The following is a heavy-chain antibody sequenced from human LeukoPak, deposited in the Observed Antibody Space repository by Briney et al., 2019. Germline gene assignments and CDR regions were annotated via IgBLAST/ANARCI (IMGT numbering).Heavy chain of an antibody. J-gene: IGHJ3*02. Sequence: SETLSLTCTVSGGSISGYYWSWIRQPPGKGLEWIGYIYYSGSTYYNPSLKSRVTISVDTSKNQFSLKLSSVTAADTAVYYCARDYGGATSAFDIWGQGTMVTVSS. V-gene: IGHV4-59*12. CDR2: IYYSGST. CDR1: GGSISGYY. D-gene: IGHD1-26*01. CDR3: ARDYGGATSAFDI.